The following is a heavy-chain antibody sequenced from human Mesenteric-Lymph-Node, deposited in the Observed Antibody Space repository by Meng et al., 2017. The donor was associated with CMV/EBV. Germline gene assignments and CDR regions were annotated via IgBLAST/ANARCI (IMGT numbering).Heavy chain of an antibody. J-gene: IGHJ4*02. D-gene: IGHD3-10*01. CDR3: ARGGARGLGY. CDR2: INWNGGST. V-gene: IGHV3-20*04. CDR1: GFTFDDYG. Sequence: LSLTCAASGFTFDDYGMSWVRQAPGKGLEWVSGINWNGGSTGYADSVKGRFTISRDNAKNSLYLQMNSLRAEDTALYYCARGGARGLGYWGQGTLVTVSS.